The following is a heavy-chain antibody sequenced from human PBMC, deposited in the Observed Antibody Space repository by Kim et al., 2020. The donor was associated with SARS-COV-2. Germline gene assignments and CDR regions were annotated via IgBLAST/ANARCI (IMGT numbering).Heavy chain of an antibody. CDR3: ARWWTTVTTRAWFDP. Sequence: VSVKSRITINPDTSKNQFSLQLNSVTPEDTAVYYCARWWTTVTTRAWFDPWGQGTLVTVSS. J-gene: IGHJ5*02. V-gene: IGHV6-1*01. D-gene: IGHD4-17*01.